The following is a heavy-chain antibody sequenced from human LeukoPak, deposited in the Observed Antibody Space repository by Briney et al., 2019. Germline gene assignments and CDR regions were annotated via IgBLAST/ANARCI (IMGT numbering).Heavy chain of an antibody. Sequence: GGSLRLSCAASGFTFSNYWMSWVRQAPGKGLEWVANIKQDRSEKYYVDSVKGRFTISRDNAKNTLYLQMNSLRAEDTAVYYCAKGAGDSSRWYAIFDYWGQGTLVTVSS. V-gene: IGHV3-7*03. CDR3: AKGAGDSSRWYAIFDY. CDR2: IKQDRSEK. D-gene: IGHD6-13*01. CDR1: GFTFSNYW. J-gene: IGHJ4*02.